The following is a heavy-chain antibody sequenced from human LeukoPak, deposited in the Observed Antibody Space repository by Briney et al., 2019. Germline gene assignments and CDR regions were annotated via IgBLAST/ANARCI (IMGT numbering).Heavy chain of an antibody. D-gene: IGHD3-16*02. V-gene: IGHV4-59*01. CDR3: ASLSNYYYYGMDV. CDR1: GYSINSSYY. Sequence: SETLSLTCSVSGYSINSSYYWSWIRQPPGKGLEWIGYIYYSGSTNYNPSLKSRVTISVDTSKNQFSLKLSSVTAADTAVYYCASLSNYYYYGMDVWGQGTTVTVSS. CDR2: IYYSGST. J-gene: IGHJ6*02.